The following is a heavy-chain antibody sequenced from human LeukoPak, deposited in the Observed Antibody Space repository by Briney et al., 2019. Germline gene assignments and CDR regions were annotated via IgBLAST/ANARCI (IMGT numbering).Heavy chain of an antibody. J-gene: IGHJ4*02. Sequence: ASVKVSCKASGYTFTGYYMHWVRQAPGQGLEWMGWINPNSGGTNYAQKFQGRVTMTRDTSISTAYMELSRLRSDDTAVYYRARGWQWEPYFSDYWGQGTLVTVSS. D-gene: IGHD1-26*01. CDR3: ARGWQWEPYFSDY. CDR1: GYTFTGYY. CDR2: INPNSGGT. V-gene: IGHV1-2*02.